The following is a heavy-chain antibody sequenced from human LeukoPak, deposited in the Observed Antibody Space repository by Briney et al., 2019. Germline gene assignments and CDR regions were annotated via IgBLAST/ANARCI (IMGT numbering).Heavy chain of an antibody. CDR1: GGTFSSYA. CDR2: IIPIFGTA. Sequence: GASVKVSCKASGGTFSSYAISWVRQAPGQGLEWMGRIIPIFGTANYAQKFQGRVAITTDESTSTAYMELTSLGSEDTAVYYCARDQGYGAYGLDYWGQGTLVTVSS. D-gene: IGHD4/OR15-4a*01. CDR3: ARDQGYGAYGLDY. V-gene: IGHV1-69*05. J-gene: IGHJ4*02.